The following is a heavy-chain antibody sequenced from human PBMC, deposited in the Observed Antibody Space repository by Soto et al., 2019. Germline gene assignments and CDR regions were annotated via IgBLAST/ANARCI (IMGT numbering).Heavy chain of an antibody. V-gene: IGHV1-18*01. J-gene: IGHJ4*02. Sequence: ASVKVSCKASGYTFSSYFISWVRQAPGQGLEWMGWISAYNGNTNYAQKLQGRVTMTTDTSTSTAYMELRSLRSDDTAVYYCANIVAGTWVFDYWGQGTLVTVSS. CDR1: GYTFSSYF. D-gene: IGHD6-19*01. CDR3: ANIVAGTWVFDY. CDR2: ISAYNGNT.